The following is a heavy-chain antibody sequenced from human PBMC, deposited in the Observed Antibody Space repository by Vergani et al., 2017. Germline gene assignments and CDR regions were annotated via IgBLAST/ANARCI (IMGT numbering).Heavy chain of an antibody. CDR2: IIPILGIA. Sequence: SSVKVSCKASGGTFSSYTISWVRQAPGQGLEWMGRIIPILGIANYAQKFQGRVTITADKSTSTAYMELSSLRSEDTAVYYCARAVVVVAALDYWGQGTLVTVSS. J-gene: IGHJ4*02. D-gene: IGHD2-15*01. V-gene: IGHV1-69*02. CDR1: GGTFSSYT. CDR3: ARAVVVVAALDY.